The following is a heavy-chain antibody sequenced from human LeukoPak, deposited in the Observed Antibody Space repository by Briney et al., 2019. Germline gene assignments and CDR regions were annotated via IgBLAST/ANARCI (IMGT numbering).Heavy chain of an antibody. Sequence: NPSETLSLTCAVYGGSFSGYYWSWIRQPPGKGMEWIGEINHSGSTNYNPSLKSRVTISVDTSKNQFSLKLSSVTAADTAVYYCASEPGDYDFWSGQYDYWGQGTLVTVSS. CDR1: GGSFSGYY. CDR2: INHSGST. J-gene: IGHJ4*02. CDR3: ASEPGDYDFWSGQYDY. V-gene: IGHV4-34*01. D-gene: IGHD3-3*01.